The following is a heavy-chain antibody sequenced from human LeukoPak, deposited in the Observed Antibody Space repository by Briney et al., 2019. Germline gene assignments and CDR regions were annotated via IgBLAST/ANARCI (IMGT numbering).Heavy chain of an antibody. CDR1: EFTFDDYG. Sequence: GGSLRLSCASSEFTFDDYGMSWVRQAPGKGLEWVSGINWNGGSTGYADSVKGRFTISRDNAKNSLYLQMNSLRAEDTALYHCAREFYYDSSGAFDIWGQGTMVTVSS. V-gene: IGHV3-20*01. CDR2: INWNGGST. J-gene: IGHJ3*02. D-gene: IGHD3-22*01. CDR3: AREFYYDSSGAFDI.